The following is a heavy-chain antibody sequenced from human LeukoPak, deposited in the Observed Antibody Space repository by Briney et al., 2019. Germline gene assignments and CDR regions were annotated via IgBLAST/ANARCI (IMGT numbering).Heavy chain of an antibody. CDR1: GFTFSSYA. J-gene: IGHJ5*02. V-gene: IGHV3-23*01. CDR3: ARSPIKSGWFHG. CDR2: ISGSGGST. Sequence: GGSLRLSCAASGFTFSSYAMSWVRQAPGKGLEWVSAISGSGGSTYYADSVKGRFTISRDNSKNTLYLQMNSLRAEDTAVYYCARSPIKSGWFHGWGQGTLVTVSS. D-gene: IGHD5-12*01.